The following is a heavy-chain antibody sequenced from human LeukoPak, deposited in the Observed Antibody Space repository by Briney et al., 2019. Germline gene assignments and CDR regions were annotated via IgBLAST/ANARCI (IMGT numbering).Heavy chain of an antibody. Sequence: GGSLRLSCTASGFTFSSYSMNWVRQAPGKGLEWVSSISSSSSYIYYADSVKGRFTISRDNAKNSLYLQMNSLRAEDTAVYYCARDETGVAFDYWGQGTLVTVSS. D-gene: IGHD1-14*01. CDR1: GFTFSSYS. J-gene: IGHJ4*02. CDR3: ARDETGVAFDY. V-gene: IGHV3-21*01. CDR2: ISSSSSYI.